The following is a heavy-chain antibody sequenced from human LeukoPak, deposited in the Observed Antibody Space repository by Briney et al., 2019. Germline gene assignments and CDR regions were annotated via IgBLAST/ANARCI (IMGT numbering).Heavy chain of an antibody. CDR3: AKDIGEYSTHGADY. Sequence: AGGSLRLSCTASGFPFRNYAMHWVRQAPGKGLEWVSGISWNSGSIGYADSVKGRFTISRDNAKNSLYLQMNSLRAEDTALYYCAKDIGEYSTHGADYWGQGTLVTVSS. V-gene: IGHV3-9*01. D-gene: IGHD6-6*01. J-gene: IGHJ4*02. CDR1: GFPFRNYA. CDR2: ISWNSGSI.